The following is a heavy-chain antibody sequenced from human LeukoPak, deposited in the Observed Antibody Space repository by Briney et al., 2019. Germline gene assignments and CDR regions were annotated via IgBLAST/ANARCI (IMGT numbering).Heavy chain of an antibody. CDR3: ASRVVVVAAPFDY. CDR2: IFYSGNT. CDR1: GVSISSVGYY. Sequence: SETLSLTCTVSGVSISSVGYYWSWIRQHPGKGLEWIGYIFYSGNTYCNPSLQSRVKISVDTSKNQFSLRLSSVTAADTAVYYCASRVVVVAAPFDYWGQGTLVTVSS. J-gene: IGHJ4*02. V-gene: IGHV4-31*03. D-gene: IGHD2-15*01.